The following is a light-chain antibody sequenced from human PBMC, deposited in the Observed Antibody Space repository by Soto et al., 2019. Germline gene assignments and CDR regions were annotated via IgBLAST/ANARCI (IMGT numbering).Light chain of an antibody. CDR1: NSNIGTNS. V-gene: IGLV1-44*01. CDR3: AAWDVSLNGHWL. J-gene: IGLJ3*02. CDR2: NNV. Sequence: QSVLTQPPSVSGTPGQTVTISCSGGNSNIGTNSVNWYQQLPGMAPKLLIYNNVQRPSGVPDRISGSKSGTSASLAISGLQSEDEGQYFCAAWDVSLNGHWLFGGGTKLTV.